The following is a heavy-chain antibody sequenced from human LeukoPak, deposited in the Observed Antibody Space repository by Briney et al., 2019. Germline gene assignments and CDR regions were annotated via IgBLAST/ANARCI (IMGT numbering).Heavy chain of an antibody. J-gene: IGHJ6*02. Sequence: SETLSLTCTVSGGSISSYYWSWIRQPPGKGLEWIGYIYYSGSTNYNPSLKSRVTISVDTSKNQFSLKLSSVTAADTAVYYCARVQGDIWSGYYTGGWYYGMDVWGQGTTVTVSS. CDR1: GGSISSYY. V-gene: IGHV4-59*01. CDR3: ARVQGDIWSGYYTGGWYYGMDV. CDR2: IYYSGST. D-gene: IGHD3-3*01.